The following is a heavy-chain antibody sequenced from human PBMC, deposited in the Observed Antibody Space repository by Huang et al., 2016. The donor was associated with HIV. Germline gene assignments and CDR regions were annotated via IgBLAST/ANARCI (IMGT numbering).Heavy chain of an antibody. Sequence: QVQLEQSGPAVRKPGSSVKVSCQASGGSFSDQIFSWVRQAPGQRFEWIGGSWPLFRAPAYAQEFKGRVTMTADESTATIYMELNSLTSEDTAVYYCAMSLRYQYDSRSYWGRYFDYWGQGTLVTVSS. V-gene: IGHV1-69*01. CDR3: AMSLRYQYDSRSYWGRYFDY. J-gene: IGHJ4*02. CDR2: SWPLFRAP. CDR1: GGSFSDQI. D-gene: IGHD3-16*01.